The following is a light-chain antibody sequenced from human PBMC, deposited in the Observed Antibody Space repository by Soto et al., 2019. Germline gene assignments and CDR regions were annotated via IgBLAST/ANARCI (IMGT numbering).Light chain of an antibody. CDR3: SSYTSSSTLEVV. V-gene: IGLV2-14*03. CDR2: DVS. J-gene: IGLJ3*02. CDR1: SSDVGGYNY. Sequence: QSALTQPASVSGSPGQSITISCTGTSSDVGGYNYVSWYQQHPGKAPKDLIYDVSYRPSGVSNRFSGSKSGNTPSLTISGLQAEDEADYYCSSYTSSSTLEVVFGGGTKLTVL.